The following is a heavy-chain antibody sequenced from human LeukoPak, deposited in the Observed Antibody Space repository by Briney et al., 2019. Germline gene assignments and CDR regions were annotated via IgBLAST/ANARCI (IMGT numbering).Heavy chain of an antibody. V-gene: IGHV3-30*02. J-gene: IGHJ4*02. CDR1: GFTFSSYG. CDR2: IRYDGSNK. CDR3: VRDVDI. Sequence: GGSLRLSCAASGFTFSSYGMHWVRQAPGKGLEWVAFIRYDGSNKYYADSVKGRFTISRDNSKNTLYLQMNSLTVDDTAVYYCVRDVDIWGQGTLVTVSS. D-gene: IGHD5-24*01.